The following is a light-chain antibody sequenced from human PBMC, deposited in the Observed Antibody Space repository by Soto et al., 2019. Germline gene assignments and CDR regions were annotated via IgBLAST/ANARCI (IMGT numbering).Light chain of an antibody. CDR3: QQRSKWRT. Sequence: EIVLTQSPDTLSLSPGERPTSPSRAVKSFSAHLAWYQQKPGQAPRLLIYDASKRATGIPARFSGSGFGTDYTLTISSLEPEDFAVYYCQQRSKWRTFGQGTKVEIK. J-gene: IGKJ1*01. CDR1: KSFSAH. CDR2: DAS. V-gene: IGKV3-11*01.